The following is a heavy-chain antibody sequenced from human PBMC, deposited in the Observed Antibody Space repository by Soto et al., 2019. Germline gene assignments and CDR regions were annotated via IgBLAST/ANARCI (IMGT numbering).Heavy chain of an antibody. J-gene: IGHJ4*02. CDR3: PGAMSVAGTPWYFDY. CDR2: TYYRSKWYN. V-gene: IGHV6-1*01. D-gene: IGHD6-19*01. Sequence: PSQTRSLTCAISGDSVSSNSAAWNWIMQSPSRGLEWLGRTYYRSKWYNDYAVSVKSRITINRDTSKNQFSLQLSPLTPADTAVYSCPGAMSVAGTPWYFDYWGQGTLVIVSS. CDR1: GDSVSSNSAA.